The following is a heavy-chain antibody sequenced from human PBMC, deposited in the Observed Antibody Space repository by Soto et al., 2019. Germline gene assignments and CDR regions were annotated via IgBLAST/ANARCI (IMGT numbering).Heavy chain of an antibody. CDR1: GCSINNYY. CDR3: ARYSPPKKSYDSNPGWFDP. D-gene: IGHD3-22*01. V-gene: IGHV4-59*01. Sequence: QVQLQESGPGLVKSSETLSLTCTVSGCSINNYYWTWIRQPPGKGLEWIGYVYYTGSTSYNPSLKSRVTISLDTSMNQFSLTLNSVTAADTAMYFCARYSPPKKSYDSNPGWFDPWGQGTLVAVSS. J-gene: IGHJ5*02. CDR2: VYYTGST.